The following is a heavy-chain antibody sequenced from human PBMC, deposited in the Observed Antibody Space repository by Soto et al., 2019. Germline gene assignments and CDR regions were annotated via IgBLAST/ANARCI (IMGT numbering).Heavy chain of an antibody. CDR3: ARDITPGQTFYGMEV. V-gene: IGHV1-46*01. Sequence: QVQLVQSGAEVKKPGASVKVSCKASGYRFISYYVHWVRQAPGQGLEWIAVIHTANGRTTYAGSFHGGIATTTDPSTGTTFIVPSRPSSADMAVCLWARDITPGQTFYGMEVWGQGTAVTVSS. CDR2: IHTANGRT. J-gene: IGHJ6*02. D-gene: IGHD3-16*01. CDR1: GYRFISYY.